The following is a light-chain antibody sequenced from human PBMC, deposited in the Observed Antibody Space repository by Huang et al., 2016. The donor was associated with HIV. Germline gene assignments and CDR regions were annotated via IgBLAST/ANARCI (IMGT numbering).Light chain of an antibody. CDR1: QSLLHTNGSSY. V-gene: IGKV2-28*01. CDR2: LGS. CDR3: MQALQNPRT. Sequence: IVMTQSPLSLPVTTGEPASISCRSSQSLLHTNGSSYVDWYLQKTGQSPQLLIYLGSNRASGVPDRFSGSGSVLDFTLKISSVETEDVGIYYCMQALQNPRTFGQGTRLEIK. J-gene: IGKJ5*01.